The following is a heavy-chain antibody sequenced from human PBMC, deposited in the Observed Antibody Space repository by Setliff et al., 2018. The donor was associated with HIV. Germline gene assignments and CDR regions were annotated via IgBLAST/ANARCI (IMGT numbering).Heavy chain of an antibody. CDR3: AKGSGFYDY. CDR2: MYDGGTT. V-gene: IGHV3-30*14. J-gene: IGHJ4*02. CDR1: GFTFSSYV. D-gene: IGHD3-22*01. Sequence: GESLKISCAATGFTFSSYVLHWVRQAPGKGLEWVALMYDGGTTHYSDSVKGRFTISRDISKNTLDLQMNSLRVDDTAVYYCAKGSGFYDYWGQGTLVTVSS.